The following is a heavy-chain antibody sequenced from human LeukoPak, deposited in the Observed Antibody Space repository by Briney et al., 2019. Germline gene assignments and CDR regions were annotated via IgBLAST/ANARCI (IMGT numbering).Heavy chain of an antibody. CDR2: INHSGST. D-gene: IGHD6-19*01. CDR3: ARTYSSGWSVEYFQH. CDR1: GGSFSGYY. V-gene: IGHV4-34*01. Sequence: SETLSLTCAVYGGSFSGYYWSWIRQPPGKGLEWIGEINHSGSTNYIPSLKSRVTISVDTSKNQFSLKLSSVTAADTAVYYCARTYSSGWSVEYFQHWGQGTLVTVSS. J-gene: IGHJ1*01.